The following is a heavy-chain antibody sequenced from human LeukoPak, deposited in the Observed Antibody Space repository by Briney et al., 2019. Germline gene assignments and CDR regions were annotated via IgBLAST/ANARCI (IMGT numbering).Heavy chain of an antibody. CDR2: ISGSGGST. D-gene: IGHD3-9*01. CDR1: GFTFSSYA. CDR3: AKDNNILTGYQGWFDP. J-gene: IGHJ5*02. V-gene: IGHV3-23*01. Sequence: GGSLRLSCAASGFTFSSYAMSWVRQAPGKGLEWVSAISGSGGSTYYADSVKGLFTISRDNSKNTLYLQMNSLRAEDTAVYYCAKDNNILTGYQGWFDPWGQGTLVTVSS.